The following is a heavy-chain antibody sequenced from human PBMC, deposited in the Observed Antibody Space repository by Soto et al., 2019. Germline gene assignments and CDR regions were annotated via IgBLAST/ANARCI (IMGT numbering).Heavy chain of an antibody. CDR2: ISFSGST. J-gene: IGHJ4*02. Sequence: SETLSLTCSVSGGSISSSNSYWGWVRQPPGAGLEWIGTISFSGSTYYNRSLKSRVIISLDTSKNQFSLRLSSVTAADTAVYYCARGYYESSDYFVGSPIFDYWGQGSLVTVSS. D-gene: IGHD3-22*01. V-gene: IGHV4-39*01. CDR1: GGSISSSNSY. CDR3: ARGYYESSDYFVGSPIFDY.